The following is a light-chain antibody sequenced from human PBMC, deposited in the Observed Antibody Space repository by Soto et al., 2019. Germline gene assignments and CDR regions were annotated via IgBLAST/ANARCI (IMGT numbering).Light chain of an antibody. J-gene: IGLJ2*01. V-gene: IGLV2-11*01. CDR1: SSDVGGYNF. Sequence: QSALTQPRSVSGSPGQSVTISCTGTSSDVGGYNFVSWYQHHPGKAPKLIIYDVSERPSGVPDRFSGSKSGNTASLTISGLKPEDEADFYCCAFAGSYTFDVVFGGGTQLTVL. CDR2: DVS. CDR3: CAFAGSYTFDVV.